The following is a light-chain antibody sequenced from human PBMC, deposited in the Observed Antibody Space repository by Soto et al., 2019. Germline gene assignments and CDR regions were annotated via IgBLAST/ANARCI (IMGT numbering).Light chain of an antibody. CDR1: QGIRDF. V-gene: IGKV1-9*01. Sequence: DIQLTQSPSFLSASVGDRVTITCRASQGIRDFLAWYQQKPGKAPKLLIYAASTLQAGVPTRFSGFASGTEFTLTINNLRPADSATYYCQQFNVYPLTFGGGTKVEIK. CDR3: QQFNVYPLT. J-gene: IGKJ4*01. CDR2: AAS.